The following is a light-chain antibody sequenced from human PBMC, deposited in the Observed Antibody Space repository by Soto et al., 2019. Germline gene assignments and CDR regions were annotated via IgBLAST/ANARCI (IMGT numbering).Light chain of an antibody. CDR2: GAS. J-gene: IGKJ1*01. Sequence: EIVMTQSPATLSVSPGERATLSCRVSQNVNNNLAWYQQKPAQAPSLLIYGASTRPTGIPARFSGSRSGTEFTLTIISPQYEDFAVYYYQQYNNWSPGTFGQGTKVEIK. V-gene: IGKV3-15*01. CDR1: QNVNNN. CDR3: QQYNNWSPGT.